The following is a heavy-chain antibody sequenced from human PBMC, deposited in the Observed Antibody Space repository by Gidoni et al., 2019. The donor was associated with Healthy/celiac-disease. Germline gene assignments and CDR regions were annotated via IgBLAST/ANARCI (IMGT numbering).Heavy chain of an antibody. CDR3: AHESRGTYYYDSSGYYYAY. CDR2: IYWDDDK. Sequence: QITLKESGPTLVNPTQTLTLTCTFSGFSLSTSGVGVGWIRQPPGKALEWLALIYWDDDKRYSPSLKSRLTITKDTSKNQVVLTMTNMDPVDTATYYCAHESRGTYYYDSSGYYYAYWGQGTLVTVSS. CDR1: GFSLSTSGVG. J-gene: IGHJ4*02. V-gene: IGHV2-5*02. D-gene: IGHD3-22*01.